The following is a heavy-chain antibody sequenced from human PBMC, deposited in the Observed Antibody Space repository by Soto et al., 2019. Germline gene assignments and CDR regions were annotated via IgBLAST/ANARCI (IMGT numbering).Heavy chain of an antibody. Sequence: QLQLQESGPGLVQPSGTLSLTCTVSGGSITSGDNYYWGWVRQPPGKSLEYIGSVHHNGRTYSNPSLKSRVTVSADPSKNQFSLKLTTVTAAVTAVYYCAKHWSGSQDPVASWGQGTLVTVSS. CDR3: AKHWSGSQDPVAS. CDR1: GGSITSGDNYY. D-gene: IGHD3-10*01. J-gene: IGHJ5*02. CDR2: VHHNGRT. V-gene: IGHV4-39*01.